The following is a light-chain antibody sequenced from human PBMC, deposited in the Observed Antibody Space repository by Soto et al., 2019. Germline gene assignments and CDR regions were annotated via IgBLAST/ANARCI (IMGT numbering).Light chain of an antibody. CDR2: DAS. Sequence: DIQMTQSPSSLSASVGDRVTITCQASQDISNYLNWYQQKLGKAPNLLIYDASTLETGAPSRFSGSGSGADFTLTISSLRPEDIATYYCQQYDTLITFGQGTRLEIK. V-gene: IGKV1-33*01. CDR3: QQYDTLIT. J-gene: IGKJ5*01. CDR1: QDISNY.